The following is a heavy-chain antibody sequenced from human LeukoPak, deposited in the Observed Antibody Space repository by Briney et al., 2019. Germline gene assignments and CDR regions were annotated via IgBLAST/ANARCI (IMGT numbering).Heavy chain of an antibody. Sequence: SETLSLTCTVSGGSISSSSYYWGWIRQPPGKGLEWIGSIYYSGSTYYNPSLKSRVTISVDTSKNQFSLKLSSVTAADTAVYYCAKESPLLYGYRAEYFQHWGQGTLVTVSS. CDR1: GGSISSSSYY. CDR2: IYYSGST. CDR3: AKESPLLYGYRAEYFQH. J-gene: IGHJ1*01. D-gene: IGHD5-18*01. V-gene: IGHV4-39*07.